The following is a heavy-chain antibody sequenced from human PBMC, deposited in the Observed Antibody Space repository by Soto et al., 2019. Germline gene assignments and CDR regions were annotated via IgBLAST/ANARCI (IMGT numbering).Heavy chain of an antibody. V-gene: IGHV1-3*01. CDR1: GYTFTNYV. CDR2: INAGNGNT. Sequence: ASLKVSCKASGYTFTNYVMHWVRQAPGQRLEWMGWINAGNGNTGYAQKFQGRVTMTRNTSISTAYMELSSLRSEDTAVYYCARARWGSPDAFDLWGQGTMVTVSS. J-gene: IGHJ3*01. CDR3: ARARWGSPDAFDL. D-gene: IGHD1-26*01.